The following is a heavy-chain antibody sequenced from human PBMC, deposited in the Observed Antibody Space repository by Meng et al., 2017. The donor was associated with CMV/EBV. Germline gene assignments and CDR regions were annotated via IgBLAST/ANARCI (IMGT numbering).Heavy chain of an antibody. V-gene: IGHV4-34*01. CDR1: GGSLRRYY. CDR3: ARVWDSGWDY. D-gene: IGHD3-22*01. Sequence: VPHQPWGAGVLLRSVTPSHTCSCYGGSLRRYYWSWIRQPPGKGLEWIGEINHSGSTNYNPSLKSRVTISVDTSKNQLSLKLSSVTAADTAVYYCARVWDSGWDYWGQGTLVTVSS. J-gene: IGHJ4*02. CDR2: INHSGST.